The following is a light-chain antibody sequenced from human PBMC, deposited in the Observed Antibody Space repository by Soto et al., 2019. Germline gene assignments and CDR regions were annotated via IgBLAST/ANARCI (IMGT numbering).Light chain of an antibody. V-gene: IGLV2-14*01. Sequence: QSALTRPASVSGSLGQSITISCSGTSSDIGYYNYVSWYQQHPGKAPRLIIYEVTHRPSGASNRFSGSKSGNTASLTISGLQAEDEAHYFCSSYTSVTARVFGTGTKVTVL. CDR2: EVT. CDR1: SSDIGYYNY. CDR3: SSYTSVTARV. J-gene: IGLJ1*01.